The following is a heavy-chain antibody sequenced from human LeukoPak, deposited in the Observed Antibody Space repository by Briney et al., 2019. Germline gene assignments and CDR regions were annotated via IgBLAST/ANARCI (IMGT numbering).Heavy chain of an antibody. CDR2: IYYSGST. V-gene: IGHV4-59*08. CDR1: GGSISSYY. CDR3: ARLVTTSGGYCSGGSCRGWFDP. Sequence: SETLSLTCTVSGGSISSYYWSWIRQPPGKGLEWIGYIYYSGSTNYNPSLKSRVTISVDPSKNQFSLKLSSVTAADTAVYYCARLVTTSGGYCSGGSCRGWFDPWGQGTLVTVSS. J-gene: IGHJ5*02. D-gene: IGHD2-15*01.